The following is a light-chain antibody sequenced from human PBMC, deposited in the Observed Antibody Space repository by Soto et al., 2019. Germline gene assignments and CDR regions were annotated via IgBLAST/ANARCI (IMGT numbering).Light chain of an antibody. J-gene: IGKJ3*01. CDR1: QGIAFY. Sequence: DVQMTQSPSSLSASVGDTVTITCRASQGIAFYLAWFQQRPGKAPNLLISAASNLQSGVPSRFSGSGSGTDFTVTISSLQPEDVATYYCQKYDTAPFTFGPGTRVEVK. CDR2: AAS. V-gene: IGKV1-27*01. CDR3: QKYDTAPFT.